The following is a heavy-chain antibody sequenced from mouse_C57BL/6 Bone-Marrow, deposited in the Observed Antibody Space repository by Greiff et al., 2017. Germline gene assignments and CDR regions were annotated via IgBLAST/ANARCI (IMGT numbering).Heavy chain of an antibody. J-gene: IGHJ3*01. V-gene: IGHV1-52*01. CDR3: ARWGYYGSSGWFAY. CDR2: IDPSDSET. Sequence: VQLQQPGAELVRPGSSVKLSCQASGYTFTSYWMHWVKQRPIQGLEWIGNIDPSDSETHYNQKFKDKATLTVDKSSSTAYMQLSSLTSEDSAVYYCARWGYYGSSGWFAYWGQGTLVTVSA. D-gene: IGHD1-1*01. CDR1: GYTFTSYW.